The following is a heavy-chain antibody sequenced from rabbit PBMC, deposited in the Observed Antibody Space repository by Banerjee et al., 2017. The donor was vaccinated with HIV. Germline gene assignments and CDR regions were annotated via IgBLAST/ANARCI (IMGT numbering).Heavy chain of an antibody. CDR3: ARDLAGVTGWNFNL. D-gene: IGHD4-1*01. V-gene: IGHV1S7*01. CDR2: IYAGDGNT. J-gene: IGHJ4*01. CDR1: GFSFSSSYY. Sequence: SGFSFSSSYYMCWVRQAPGKGLEWIACIYAGDGNTDYASWVNGRFTIASDNAQNTVDFQMTSLTAADTATYFCARDLAGVTGWNFNLWGPGTLVTVS.